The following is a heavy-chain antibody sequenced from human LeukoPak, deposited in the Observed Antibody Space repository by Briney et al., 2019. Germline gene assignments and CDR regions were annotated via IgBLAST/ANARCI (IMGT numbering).Heavy chain of an antibody. Sequence: SETLSLTCTVSGGSISSSSYYWGWIRQPPGKGLEWIGSIYHSGSTYYNPSLKSRVTISVDTSKNQFSLKLSSVTAAGTAVYYCARHPDYGGNYDAFDIWGQGTMVTVSS. D-gene: IGHD4-23*01. CDR3: ARHPDYGGNYDAFDI. V-gene: IGHV4-39*01. J-gene: IGHJ3*02. CDR1: GGSISSSSYY. CDR2: IYHSGST.